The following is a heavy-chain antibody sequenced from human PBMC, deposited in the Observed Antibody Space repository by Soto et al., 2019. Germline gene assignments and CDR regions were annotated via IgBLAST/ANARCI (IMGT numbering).Heavy chain of an antibody. V-gene: IGHV4-34*01. CDR1: NGSFSAYY. CDR2: INHSGSS. CDR3: ARGRTHSSGWYDDDS. J-gene: IGHJ4*02. Sequence: PSETLSLTCAVYNGSFSAYYWTWIRQPPGKGLEWIGEINHSGSSNYNPSLKSRLTISVDTSKNQFSLKLSSVTAADTAVYYCARGRTHSSGWYDDDSWGQGTLVTVSS. D-gene: IGHD6-19*01.